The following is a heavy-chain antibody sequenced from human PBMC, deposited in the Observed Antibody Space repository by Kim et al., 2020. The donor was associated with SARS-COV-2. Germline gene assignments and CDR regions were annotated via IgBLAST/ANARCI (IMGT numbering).Heavy chain of an antibody. D-gene: IGHD6-19*01. CDR2: INGTDEST. CDR1: QFAFNYYA. V-gene: IGHV3-23*01. CDR3: GIREAVGC. J-gene: IGHJ1*01. Sequence: GGSLRLSCAASQFAFNYYAMSWFRQAPGEGLQWVSSINGTDESTNYADSVRGRFTISRDTSKNTVHLQMNSLRVEDTAFYYCGIREAVGCWGQGTLVTVS.